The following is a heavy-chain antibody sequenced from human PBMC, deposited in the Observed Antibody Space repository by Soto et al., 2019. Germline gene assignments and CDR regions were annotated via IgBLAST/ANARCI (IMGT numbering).Heavy chain of an antibody. V-gene: IGHV4-39*01. CDR3: ASRYLWFGELSYYYFDN. J-gene: IGHJ4*02. D-gene: IGHD3-10*01. CDR1: GVSISSSSYY. Sequence: ETLSLTCTVSGVSISSSSYYWGWIRQPPGKGLEWIGSIYYSGSTYYNPSLKSRVTISVDTSKNQFSLKLSSVTAADTAVYYCASRYLWFGELSYYYFDNWGQGTLVTVSS. CDR2: IYYSGST.